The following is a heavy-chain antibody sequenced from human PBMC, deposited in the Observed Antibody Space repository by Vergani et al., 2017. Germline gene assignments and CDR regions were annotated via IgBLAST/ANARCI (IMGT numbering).Heavy chain of an antibody. CDR1: GFTFSSYG. Sequence: QVQLVESGGGVVQPGGSLRLSCAASGFTFSSYGMHWVRQAPGKGLEWVAFIRYDGSNKYYADSVKGRFTISRDNSKNTLYLQMNSLRAEDTAVYYCARDSIAAAQRGYYYYMDVWGKGTTVTVSS. CDR3: ARDSIAAAQRGYYYYMDV. V-gene: IGHV3-30*02. CDR2: IRYDGSNK. D-gene: IGHD6-13*01. J-gene: IGHJ6*03.